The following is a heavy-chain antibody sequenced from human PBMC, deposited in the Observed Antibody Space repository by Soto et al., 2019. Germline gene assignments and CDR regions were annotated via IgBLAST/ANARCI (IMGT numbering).Heavy chain of an antibody. D-gene: IGHD4-17*01. CDR3: ARDRVATVTLDDFDI. V-gene: IGHV3-48*01. J-gene: IGHJ3*02. CDR1: GFTFSSYS. CDR2: ISSSSSTI. Sequence: EVQLVESGGGLVQPGGSLRLSCAASGFTFSSYSMNWVRQAPGKGLEWVSYISSSSSTIYYADSVKGRFTISRDNEKNSLYLQMNSLRAEDTAVYYCARDRVATVTLDDFDIWGKGTMVTVSS.